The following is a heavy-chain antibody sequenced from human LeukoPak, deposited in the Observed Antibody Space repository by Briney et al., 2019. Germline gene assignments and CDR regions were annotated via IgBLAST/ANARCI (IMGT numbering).Heavy chain of an antibody. CDR3: AKGDYDFWSGYYSY. Sequence: TGGSLRLSCAASGFTFSSYAMSWVRQAPGKGLEWVSAISGSGGSTYYADSVKGRFTISRDNSKNTLYLQMNSLRAEDTAVYYCAKGDYDFWSGYYSYWGQGTLVTVSS. D-gene: IGHD3-3*01. V-gene: IGHV3-23*01. J-gene: IGHJ4*02. CDR2: ISGSGGST. CDR1: GFTFSSYA.